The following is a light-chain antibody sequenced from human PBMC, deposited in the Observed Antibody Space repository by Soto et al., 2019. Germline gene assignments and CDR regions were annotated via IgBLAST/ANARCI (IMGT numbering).Light chain of an antibody. J-gene: IGKJ2*01. CDR2: GAS. Sequence: EIVLTQSPGTLSLSPGERATLSCRASQSVSSSYLAWYQQKPGQAPRLLIYGASSMATGIPDRFSGSGSGTDFTLTISRLEPEDVAVYYCQQYGSSPLHTFGQGTKLEIK. V-gene: IGKV3-20*01. CDR3: QQYGSSPLHT. CDR1: QSVSSSY.